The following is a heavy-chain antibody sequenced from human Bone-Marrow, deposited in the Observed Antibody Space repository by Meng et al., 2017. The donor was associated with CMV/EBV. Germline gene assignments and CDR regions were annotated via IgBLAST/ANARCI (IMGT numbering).Heavy chain of an antibody. CDR3: ARASNSGSYPRGWYYYYGMDV. J-gene: IGHJ6*02. CDR2: INPNSGGT. D-gene: IGHD1-26*01. Sequence: ASVKVSCKGSGYTFSAYHIHWVRQAPGQGLEWMGWINPNSGGTNYAQRFRGWVTMTRDTSISTAYMELSRLRSDDPAVYYCARASNSGSYPRGWYYYYGMDVWGQGTTVTVSS. CDR1: GYTFSAYH. V-gene: IGHV1-2*04.